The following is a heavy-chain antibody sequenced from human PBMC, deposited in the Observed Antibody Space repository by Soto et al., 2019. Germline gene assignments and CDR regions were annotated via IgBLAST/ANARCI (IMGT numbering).Heavy chain of an antibody. V-gene: IGHV1-69*06. D-gene: IGHD2-8*01. Sequence: QVQLVQSGAEVKKPGSSVKVSCKASGGTFSSYAISWVRQAPGQGLEWMGGIIPIFGTANYAQKFQGRVTITADKSTSTAYMELSSLRSEDTAVYYCARDPSPVDRDLMVNHFDYWGQGTLVTVSS. CDR2: IIPIFGTA. J-gene: IGHJ4*02. CDR1: GGTFSSYA. CDR3: ARDPSPVDRDLMVNHFDY.